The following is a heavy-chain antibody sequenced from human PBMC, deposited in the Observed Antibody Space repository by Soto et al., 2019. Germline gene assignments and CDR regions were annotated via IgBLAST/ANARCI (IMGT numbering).Heavy chain of an antibody. V-gene: IGHV3-30-3*01. CDR1: GFTFSSYA. J-gene: IGHJ4*02. Sequence: QVQLVESGGGVVQPGRSLRLSCAASGFTFSSYAMHWVRQAPGKGREGGAVISYDGSNKYYADSVKGRFTISRDNSKNTLYLQMNSLRAEDTAVYYCARDGVVEMATILSFSRYYFDYWGQGTLVTVSS. CDR3: ARDGVVEMATILSFSRYYFDY. D-gene: IGHD5-12*01. CDR2: ISYDGSNK.